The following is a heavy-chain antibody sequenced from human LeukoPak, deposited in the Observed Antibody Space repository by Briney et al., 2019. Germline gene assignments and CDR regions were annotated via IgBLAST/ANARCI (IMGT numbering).Heavy chain of an antibody. J-gene: IGHJ4*02. CDR2: IIPIFGTA. D-gene: IGHD6-13*01. Sequence: GSSVKVSCKASGGSFNRYAISWVRQAPGQGLEWMGGIIPIFGTANYAQKFQGRVTITADESTSTAYMELSSLRSEDTAVYYCARGIAGTLDYFDHWGQGTLVTVSS. V-gene: IGHV1-69*01. CDR1: GGSFNRYA. CDR3: ARGIAGTLDYFDH.